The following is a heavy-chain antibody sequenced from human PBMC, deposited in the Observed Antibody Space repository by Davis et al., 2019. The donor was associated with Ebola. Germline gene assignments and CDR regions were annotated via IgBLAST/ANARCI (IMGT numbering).Heavy chain of an antibody. D-gene: IGHD3-22*01. Sequence: GESLKISCAASGFTFSSYWMHWVRQAPGKGLVWVSRINSDGSSTSYADSVKGRFTISRDNAKNTLYLQMNSLRAEDTAVYFCARDRDYYDTSSYHPRGWLDAWGQGILVTVSS. CDR1: GFTFSSYW. J-gene: IGHJ5*02. CDR2: INSDGSST. V-gene: IGHV3-74*01. CDR3: ARDRDYYDTSSYHPRGWLDA.